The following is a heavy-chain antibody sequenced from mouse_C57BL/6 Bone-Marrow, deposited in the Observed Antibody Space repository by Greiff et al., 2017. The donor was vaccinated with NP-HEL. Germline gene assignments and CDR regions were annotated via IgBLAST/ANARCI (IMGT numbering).Heavy chain of an antibody. CDR3: ARDRKGWPWYFDV. V-gene: IGHV5-16*01. CDR2: INYDGSST. CDR1: GFTFSDYY. J-gene: IGHJ1*03. Sequence: EVHLVESEGGLVQPGSSMKLSCTASGFTFSDYYMAWVRQVPEKGLEWVANINYDGSSTYYLDSLKSRFIISRDNAKNILYLQMSSLKSEDTATYYCARDRKGWPWYFDVWGTGTTVTVSS. D-gene: IGHD2-3*01.